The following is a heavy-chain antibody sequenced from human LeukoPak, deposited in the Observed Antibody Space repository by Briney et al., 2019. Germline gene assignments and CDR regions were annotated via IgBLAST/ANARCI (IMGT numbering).Heavy chain of an antibody. CDR3: ARGAKYCSGGSCYPYYFDY. CDR2: ISAYNGNT. D-gene: IGHD2-15*01. CDR1: GYTFTSYG. J-gene: IGHJ4*02. V-gene: IGHV1-18*01. Sequence: ASVTVSCKASGYTFTSYGISWVRQAPGQGLEWMGWISAYNGNTNYAQELQGRVTMTTDTSTSTAYMDLRSLRSDDTAVYYCARGAKYCSGGSCYPYYFDYWGQGTLVTVSS.